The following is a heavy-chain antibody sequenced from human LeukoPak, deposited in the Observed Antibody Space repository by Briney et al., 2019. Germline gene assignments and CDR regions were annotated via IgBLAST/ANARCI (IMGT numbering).Heavy chain of an antibody. CDR2: ISAYNGNT. Sequence: ASVKVSCKASGGTFSSYGISWVRQAPGQGLERMGWISAYNGNTNYAQKLQGRVTMTTDTSTSTAYMELRSLRSDDTAVYYCAREGLTTVTDPFDYWGQGTLVTVSS. V-gene: IGHV1-18*01. J-gene: IGHJ4*02. CDR1: GGTFSSYG. D-gene: IGHD4-17*01. CDR3: AREGLTTVTDPFDY.